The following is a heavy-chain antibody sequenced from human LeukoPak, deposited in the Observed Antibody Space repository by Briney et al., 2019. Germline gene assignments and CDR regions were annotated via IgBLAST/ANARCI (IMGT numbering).Heavy chain of an antibody. CDR2: ISAYNGNT. D-gene: IGHD2-8*01. J-gene: IGHJ6*03. V-gene: IGHV1-18*01. CDR1: GYTFTSYG. Sequence: ASVKVSCKASGYTFTSYGISWVRQAPGQGLEWMGWISAYNGNTNYAQKLQGRVTMTTDTSTSTAHMELRSLRSDDTAVYYCARERRVVLMVYATPVDYMDVWGKGTTVTVSS. CDR3: ARERRVVLMVYATPVDYMDV.